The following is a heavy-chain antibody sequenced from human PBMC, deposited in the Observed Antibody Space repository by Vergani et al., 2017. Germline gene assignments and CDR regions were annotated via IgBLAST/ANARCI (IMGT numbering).Heavy chain of an antibody. J-gene: IGHJ6*02. CDR1: GGSISSGSYY. D-gene: IGHD3-22*01. V-gene: IGHV4-61*02. Sequence: QVQLQESGPGLVKPSQTLSLTCTVSGGSISSGSYYWSWIRQPAGKGLEWIGRIYTSGSTNYNPSLKSRVTISVDTSKNQFSLKLSSVTAADTAVYYCARSDSSGYWPDYYYYYGMDVWGQGTTVTVSS. CDR2: IYTSGST. CDR3: ARSDSSGYWPDYYYYYGMDV.